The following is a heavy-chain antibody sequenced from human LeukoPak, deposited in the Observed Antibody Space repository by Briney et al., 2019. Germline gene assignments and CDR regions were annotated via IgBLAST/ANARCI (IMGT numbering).Heavy chain of an antibody. Sequence: ASVKVSCKASGYTFTDYYMHWVRQAPGQGLEWMGWINPNSGGTNYAQKFQGRVTMTRDTSISTAYMELSRLRSDDTAVYYCARGGVATILGIDYWGQGTLVTVSS. CDR1: GYTFTDYY. V-gene: IGHV1-2*02. CDR3: ARGGVATILGIDY. J-gene: IGHJ4*02. CDR2: INPNSGGT. D-gene: IGHD5-12*01.